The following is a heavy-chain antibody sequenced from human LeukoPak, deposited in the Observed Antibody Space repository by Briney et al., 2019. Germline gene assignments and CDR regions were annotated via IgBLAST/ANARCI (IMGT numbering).Heavy chain of an antibody. CDR1: GFTFSHYY. Sequence: GGSLRLSCAASGFTFSHYYMSWIRQAPGKGLEWVSYISSSGSTVYYADSVKGRFTISRDNAKNSLYLQMNSLRAEDTAVYYCARDPHYYDSSGYVDYWGQGTLVTVSS. J-gene: IGHJ4*02. V-gene: IGHV3-11*01. D-gene: IGHD3-22*01. CDR2: ISSSGSTV. CDR3: ARDPHYYDSSGYVDY.